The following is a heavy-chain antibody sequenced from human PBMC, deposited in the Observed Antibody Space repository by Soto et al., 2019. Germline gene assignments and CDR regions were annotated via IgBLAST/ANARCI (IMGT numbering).Heavy chain of an antibody. CDR1: GFTINSYG. Sequence: QVQLVESRGGVVQPGRSLKLSCAASGFTINSYGMHWVRQAPGKGLEWVAVISYDERNKYYADSVKGRFTISRDNSKNTLYLQMNSLRAEDTAVYYCAKDQGSSGYYTGVNWGQGTLVTVSS. CDR2: ISYDERNK. V-gene: IGHV3-30*18. CDR3: AKDQGSSGYYTGVN. J-gene: IGHJ4*02. D-gene: IGHD3-22*01.